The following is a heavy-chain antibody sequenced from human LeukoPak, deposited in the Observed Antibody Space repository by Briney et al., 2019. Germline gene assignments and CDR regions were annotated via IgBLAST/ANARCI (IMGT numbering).Heavy chain of an antibody. Sequence: PSETLSLTCTVSGGSISSSSYYWGWIRQPPAKGLEWIGSIYYSGSTYYNPSLKSRVTISVDTSKNQFSLKLSSVTAADTAVYYCARVGQGYSYGHQDYWGQGTLVTVSS. CDR2: IYYSGST. D-gene: IGHD5-18*01. J-gene: IGHJ4*02. CDR3: ARVGQGYSYGHQDY. CDR1: GGSISSSSYY. V-gene: IGHV4-39*07.